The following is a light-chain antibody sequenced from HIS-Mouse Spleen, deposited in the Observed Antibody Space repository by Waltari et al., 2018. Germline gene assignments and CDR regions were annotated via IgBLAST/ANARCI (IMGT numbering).Light chain of an antibody. Sequence: QSVLTQPPSASGTPGQRVTISCSGSRSNIVSNYVSWYQQLPGTAPKPLSYRNNQRSSGVPDRFSGSKSGTSASLAISGLRSEDEADYYCAAWDDSLSGPWVFGGGTKLTVL. J-gene: IGLJ3*02. CDR1: RSNIVSNY. V-gene: IGLV1-47*01. CDR2: RNN. CDR3: AAWDDSLSGPWV.